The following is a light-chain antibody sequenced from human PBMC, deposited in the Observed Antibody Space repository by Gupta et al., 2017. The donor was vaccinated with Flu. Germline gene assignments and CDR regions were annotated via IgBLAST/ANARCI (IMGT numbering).Light chain of an antibody. V-gene: IGLV2-14*01. J-gene: IGLJ2*01. Sequence: MTIDCTATICAVGGYNYVVWYQPHPSKAPKLMFYEVSSRRSGVSDRFSGSKSGYTASLTISGLQAEDEADYYCISYTSSSTLVVFGGGTKLTVL. CDR2: EVS. CDR3: ISYTSSSTLVV. CDR1: ICAVGGYNY.